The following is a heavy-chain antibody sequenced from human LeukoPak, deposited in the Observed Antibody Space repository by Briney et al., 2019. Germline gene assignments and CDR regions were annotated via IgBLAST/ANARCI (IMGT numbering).Heavy chain of an antibody. J-gene: IGHJ4*02. CDR1: GYTFTVYY. Sequence: GASVTVSFKASGYTFTVYYMHWVRQAPGQGQEWMGWINTNSGGTNYTQKVQGRVTMTRDTSISTAYMELSRLRSDDTAVYYCARVDYYDSSGYYYAIDYWGQGTLVTVSS. V-gene: IGHV1-2*02. CDR3: ARVDYYDSSGYYYAIDY. CDR2: INTNSGGT. D-gene: IGHD3-22*01.